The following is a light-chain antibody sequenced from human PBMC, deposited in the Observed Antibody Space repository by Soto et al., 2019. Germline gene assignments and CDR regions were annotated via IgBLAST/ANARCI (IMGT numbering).Light chain of an antibody. Sequence: QSVLTQPPSASGTPGQRVAISCSGSSPNIGSNYVYWYQQLPGTAPKLLIYRNNQRPSGVPDRLSGSKSGTSASLAISGLRSEDEADYYCAAWDDSLNYVFGTGTKVTVL. CDR3: AAWDDSLNYV. CDR2: RNN. J-gene: IGLJ1*01. V-gene: IGLV1-47*01. CDR1: SPNIGSNY.